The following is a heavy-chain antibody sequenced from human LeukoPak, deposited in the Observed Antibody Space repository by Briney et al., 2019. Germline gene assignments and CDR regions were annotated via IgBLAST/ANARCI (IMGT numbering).Heavy chain of an antibody. Sequence: PSETLSLTCSVSGGSISSYYWSWIRQPPGKGLEWIGYISYSGSTNYNPSLKSRVTISVDTSKNQFSLKLSSVTAADTAMYYFARELYTALPHWGQGTLVTVSS. D-gene: IGHD2-2*02. J-gene: IGHJ1*01. CDR3: ARELYTALPH. V-gene: IGHV4-59*01. CDR2: ISYSGST. CDR1: GGSISSYY.